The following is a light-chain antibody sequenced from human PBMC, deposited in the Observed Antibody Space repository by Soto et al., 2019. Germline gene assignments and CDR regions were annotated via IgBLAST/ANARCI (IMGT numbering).Light chain of an antibody. J-gene: IGKJ4*01. CDR1: PGVSTW. Sequence: DIQIPQSPSSESASVGDRVTITCRSSPGVSTWLAWYRRKPGRAPELLISSASSLHSGVPSRFSGSGSGTDFTLTISSLQPEDFATYYCQQANSFPRTFGGGTEVEIK. V-gene: IGKV1-12*01. CDR2: SAS. CDR3: QQANSFPRT.